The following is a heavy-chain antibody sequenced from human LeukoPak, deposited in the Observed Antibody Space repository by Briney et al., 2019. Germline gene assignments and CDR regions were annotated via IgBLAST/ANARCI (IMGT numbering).Heavy chain of an antibody. D-gene: IGHD1-26*01. V-gene: IGHV3-23*01. CDR1: GFTFSKDA. Sequence: GGSLRLSCAASGFTFSKDALTWVRETPEKGLECVSAISGDGVSPYYADSVRGRFTISRDNSTTTPYLPMNSLRVEDTAVYYCATESGTYSGTCFDYWGQGTLVTVSS. J-gene: IGHJ4*02. CDR2: ISGDGVSP. CDR3: ATESGTYSGTCFDY.